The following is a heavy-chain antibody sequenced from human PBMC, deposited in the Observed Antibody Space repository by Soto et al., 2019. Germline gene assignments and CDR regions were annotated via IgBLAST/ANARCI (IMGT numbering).Heavy chain of an antibody. CDR1: GYTFTSYA. D-gene: IGHD2-15*01. V-gene: IGHV1-3*01. CDR2: INAGNGNT. Sequence: QVQLVQSGAEVKKPGASVKVSCKASGYTFTSYAMHWVRQAPGQRLEWMGWINAGNGNTKYSQKFQGRVTITRDTSASTAYMELSSLRSEDTAVYYCARGKILVVVAHSWFDPWGQGTLVTVSS. CDR3: ARGKILVVVAHSWFDP. J-gene: IGHJ5*02.